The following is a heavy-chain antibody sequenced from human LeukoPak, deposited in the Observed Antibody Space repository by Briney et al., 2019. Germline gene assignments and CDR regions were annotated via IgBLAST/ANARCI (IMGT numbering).Heavy chain of an antibody. D-gene: IGHD6-6*01. Sequence: PGGSLRLSCAASGFTFNSYWMSWVRQAPGKGLEWVANIKQDGSEKYYVDSVKGRFTISRDNSKNTLYLQMNSLRAEDTAVYYCAKTRDSSSSYFDYWGQGTLVTVSS. CDR1: GFTFNSYW. CDR2: IKQDGSEK. V-gene: IGHV3-7*03. CDR3: AKTRDSSSSYFDY. J-gene: IGHJ4*02.